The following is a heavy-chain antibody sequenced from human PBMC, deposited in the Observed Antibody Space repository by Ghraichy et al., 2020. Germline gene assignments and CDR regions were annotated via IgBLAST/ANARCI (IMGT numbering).Heavy chain of an antibody. Sequence: LSLTCAASGFTFSSYAMSWVRQAPGKGLEWVSAISGSGGSTYYADSVKGRFTISRDNSKNTLYLQMNSLRAEDMAVYYCAKGGYGSGLYYYGMDVWGQGTTVTVSS. D-gene: IGHD3-10*01. V-gene: IGHV3-23*01. CDR2: ISGSGGST. CDR1: GFTFSSYA. CDR3: AKGGYGSGLYYYGMDV. J-gene: IGHJ6*02.